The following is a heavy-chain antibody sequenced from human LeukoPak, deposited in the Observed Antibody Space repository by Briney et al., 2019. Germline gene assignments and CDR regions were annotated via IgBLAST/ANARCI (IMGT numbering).Heavy chain of an antibody. V-gene: IGHV1-69*13. J-gene: IGHJ4*02. D-gene: IGHD3-3*01. CDR2: IIPIFGTA. CDR3: AREGRYDFWSGYYRREFDY. CDR1: GGIFSSYA. Sequence: ASVKVSCKVSGGIFSSYAISWVRQAPGQGLEWMGGIIPIFGTANYGQKFQGRVTITADESTSTAYTELSSLRSEDTAVYYCAREGRYDFWSGYYRREFDYWGQGTLVTVSS.